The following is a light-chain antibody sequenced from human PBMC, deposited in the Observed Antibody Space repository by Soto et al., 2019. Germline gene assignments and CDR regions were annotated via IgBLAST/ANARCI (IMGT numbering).Light chain of an antibody. Sequence: QMTQSPSILSASVGDRITITCRASHSIGTWLAWFQQIPGKAPRILIYDASTLESGVPSRFRGSRSGPEFTLTISSLQTDDFATYYCQHCIIHSPVFGRGTRVEV. V-gene: IGKV1-5*01. CDR2: DAS. CDR1: HSIGTW. J-gene: IGKJ1*01. CDR3: QHCIIHSPV.